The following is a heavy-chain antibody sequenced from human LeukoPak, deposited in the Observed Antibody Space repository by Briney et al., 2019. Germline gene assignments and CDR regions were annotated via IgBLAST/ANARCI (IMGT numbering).Heavy chain of an antibody. CDR3: ARVVGRNWYLDL. Sequence: GGSLRLSCGASGFTFSSYDMTWVRQAPGKGLEWVSGIYGRGGTTYYADSVKGRFIVSRDNSKDSLSLQMNSLRAEDTAVYYCARVVGRNWYLDLWGRGTQVTVSS. CDR1: GFTFSSYD. CDR2: IYGRGGTT. V-gene: IGHV3-23*01. J-gene: IGHJ2*01. D-gene: IGHD1-14*01.